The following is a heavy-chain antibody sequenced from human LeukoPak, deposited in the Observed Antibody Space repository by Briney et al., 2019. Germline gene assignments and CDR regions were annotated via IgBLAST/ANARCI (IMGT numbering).Heavy chain of an antibody. CDR2: IIPIFGTA. CDR1: GGTFSSYA. J-gene: IGHJ4*02. D-gene: IGHD2-15*01. V-gene: IGHV1-69*06. CDR3: ATRPYCSGGSCYSSLVDY. Sequence: GASVKVSCKASGGTFSSYAINWVRQAPGQGLEWMGGIIPIFGTANYAQKFQGRVTITADKSTSTAYMELSSLRSEDTAVYYCATRPYCSGGSCYSSLVDYWGQGTLVTVSS.